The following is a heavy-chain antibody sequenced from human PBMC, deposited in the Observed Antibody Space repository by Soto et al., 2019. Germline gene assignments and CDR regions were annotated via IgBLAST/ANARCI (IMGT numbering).Heavy chain of an antibody. J-gene: IGHJ5*02. CDR3: ARLAPPLEFDP. Sequence: SETLSLTCTVSGGSISSYYWSWIRQPPGKGLEWIGYIYYSGSTNYNPSLKSRVTISVDTSKNQFSLKLSSVTAADTAVYYCARLAPPLEFDPWGQGTLVTVSS. CDR1: GGSISSYY. CDR2: IYYSGST. V-gene: IGHV4-59*08.